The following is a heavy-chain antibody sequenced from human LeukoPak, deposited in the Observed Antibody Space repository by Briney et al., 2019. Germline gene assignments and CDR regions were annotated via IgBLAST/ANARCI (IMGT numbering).Heavy chain of an antibody. V-gene: IGHV3-30*02. Sequence: GGSLRLSCAASGFTFSSYGIQGVRQAPGKRLEWVTFIRYDGSNKHYADSVKGRFTISRDNSKNTLYLQMNSLRAEDTAVYYCAKGGDYGDYVWVFVYLVQGTLVTVSS. D-gene: IGHD4-17*01. J-gene: IGHJ4*02. CDR1: GFTFSSYG. CDR3: AKGGDYGDYVWVFVY. CDR2: IRYDGSNK.